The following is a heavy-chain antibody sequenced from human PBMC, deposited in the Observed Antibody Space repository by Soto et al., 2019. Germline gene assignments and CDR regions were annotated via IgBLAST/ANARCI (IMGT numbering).Heavy chain of an antibody. CDR1: GFTFSSYA. V-gene: IGHV3-30-3*01. CDR2: ISYDGSNK. J-gene: IGHJ4*02. D-gene: IGHD3-10*01. CDR3: ARDRRTMVRGVMDY. Sequence: GGSLRLSCAASGFTFSSYAMHWVRQAPGKGLEWVAVISYDGSNKYYADSVKGRFTISRDNSKNTLYLQMNSLRAEDTAVYYCARDRRTMVRGVMDYWGQGTLVTVSS.